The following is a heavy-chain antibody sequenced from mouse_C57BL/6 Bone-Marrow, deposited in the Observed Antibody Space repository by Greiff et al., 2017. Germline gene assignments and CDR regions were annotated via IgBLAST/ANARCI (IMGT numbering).Heavy chain of an antibody. Sequence: QVQLQQPGAELVMPGASVKLSCKASGYTFTSYWMHWVKQRPGQGLEWIGEIDPSDSYTNYNQKFKGKSPLTVDKSSSTAYMQLSSLTSEDSAVYYCARRYPDYWGQGTTLTVSS. V-gene: IGHV1-69*01. CDR1: GYTFTSYW. D-gene: IGHD2-14*01. CDR3: ARRYPDY. J-gene: IGHJ2*01. CDR2: IDPSDSYT.